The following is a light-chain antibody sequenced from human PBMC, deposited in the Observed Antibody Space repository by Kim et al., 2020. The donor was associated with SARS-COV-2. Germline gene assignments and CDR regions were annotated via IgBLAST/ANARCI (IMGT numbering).Light chain of an antibody. Sequence: VALGQTVRITCQGDSHGSYYATWYQQKPGQAPIVVIYGKNNRPSGIPDRFSGSSSGNTASLTITGTQAGDEADYYCNSRDSNDNVVFGAGTKLTVL. CDR3: NSRDSNDNVV. V-gene: IGLV3-19*01. CDR2: GKN. CDR1: SHGSYY. J-gene: IGLJ2*01.